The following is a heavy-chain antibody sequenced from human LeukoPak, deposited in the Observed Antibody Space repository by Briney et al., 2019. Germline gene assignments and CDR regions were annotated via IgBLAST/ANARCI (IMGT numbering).Heavy chain of an antibody. CDR1: GFTFSSYG. CDR2: IWYDGGNK. J-gene: IGHJ4*02. D-gene: IGHD3-10*01. Sequence: GGSLRLSCAASGFTFSSYGMHWVRQAPGKGLEWVAVIWYDGGNKYYADSVKGRFTISRDNSKNTLYLQMNSLRAEDTAVYYCARARGSGSYYISFDYWGQGTLVTVS. V-gene: IGHV3-33*01. CDR3: ARARGSGSYYISFDY.